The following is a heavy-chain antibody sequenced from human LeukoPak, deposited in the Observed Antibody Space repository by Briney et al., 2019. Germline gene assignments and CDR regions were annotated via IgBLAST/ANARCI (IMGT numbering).Heavy chain of an antibody. D-gene: IGHD2-2*01. CDR1: GFTFGTYT. J-gene: IGHJ6*02. Sequence: GGSLRLSCAASGFTFGTYTMNWVRQAPGKGLEWVSSITSSSSYIYYADSVKGRFTISRDNAKNSLYLQMNSLRAEDTAVYYRARDVGYCSSTSCSYYGMDVWGQGTTVTVSS. CDR3: ARDVGYCSSTSCSYYGMDV. CDR2: ITSSSSYI. V-gene: IGHV3-21*01.